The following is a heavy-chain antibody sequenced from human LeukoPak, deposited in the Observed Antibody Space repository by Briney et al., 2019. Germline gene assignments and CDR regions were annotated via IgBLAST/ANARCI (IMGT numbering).Heavy chain of an antibody. D-gene: IGHD6-19*01. CDR2: INPDGSER. V-gene: IGHV3-7*03. CDR3: TRDLAAVPGPRMDV. Sequence: GGSLRLSCAASGFSFSSYYMSWVRQAPGKGLEWVALINPDGSERYYVDSVKGRFTVSRDDARNSLYLQMDSLRDDDTAMYFCTRDLAAVPGPRMDVWGQGTTVTVSS. CDR1: GFSFSSYY. J-gene: IGHJ6*02.